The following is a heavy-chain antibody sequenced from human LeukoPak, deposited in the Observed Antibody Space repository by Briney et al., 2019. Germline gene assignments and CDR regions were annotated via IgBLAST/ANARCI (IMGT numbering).Heavy chain of an antibody. V-gene: IGHV6-1*01. CDR2: TYYRSKWYS. J-gene: IGHJ6*02. Sequence: SQTLSLTCAISGDSVSSNSAAWNWVRQSPSRGLEWLGRTYYRSKWYSDYAVSVKTRITINPDTFKNQFSLQMNSVAPEDTAVYYCARSIVIEGVAHGMDVWGQGTTVTVSS. CDR1: GDSVSSNSAA. CDR3: ARSIVIEGVAHGMDV. D-gene: IGHD2/OR15-2a*01.